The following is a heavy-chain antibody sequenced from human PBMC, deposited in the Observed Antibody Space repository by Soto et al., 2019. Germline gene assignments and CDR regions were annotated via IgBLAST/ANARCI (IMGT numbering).Heavy chain of an antibody. J-gene: IGHJ6*02. D-gene: IGHD3-3*01. V-gene: IGHV1-3*01. CDR3: ARDGEISDFWSTALGYYYYGMDV. CDR1: GYTFTSYA. Sequence: ASVKVSCKXSGYTFTSYAMNWVRQAPGQRLEWMGWINAGNGNTKYSQKFQGRVTITRDTSASTAYMELSSLRSEDTAVYYCARDGEISDFWSTALGYYYYGMDVWGQGTTVTVSS. CDR2: INAGNGNT.